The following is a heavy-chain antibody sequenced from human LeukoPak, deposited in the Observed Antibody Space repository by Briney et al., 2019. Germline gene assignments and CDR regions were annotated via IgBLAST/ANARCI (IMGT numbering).Heavy chain of an antibody. V-gene: IGHV3-66*01. CDR1: GFTLNTNY. D-gene: IGHD6-13*01. CDR3: AREVYSSTWFDL. J-gene: IGHJ4*02. CDR2: IYAGGNT. Sequence: GSLRLSCAASGFTLNTNYMNWVRQVPGKGLEWVSVIYAGGNTYYADSVKERFTISRDNSRNTLYLQMNSLRGDDTAVYYCAREVYSSTWFDLWGQGTLVTVSS.